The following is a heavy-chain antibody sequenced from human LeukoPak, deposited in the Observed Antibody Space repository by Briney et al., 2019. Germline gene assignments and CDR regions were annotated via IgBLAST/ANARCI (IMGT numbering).Heavy chain of an antibody. V-gene: IGHV4-30-2*01. CDR1: GGSIDVVNYY. J-gene: IGHJ4*02. CDR3: ARVLTATMHS. CDR2: IYHSGST. D-gene: IGHD1-7*01. Sequence: SQTLSLTCAVSGGSIDVVNYYWSWFRQPPGKGLEWIGYIYHSGSTYYNLSLKNRITISIDTSKNQFSLQLTSVTAADTAVYYCARVLTATMHSWGQGTLVTVSS.